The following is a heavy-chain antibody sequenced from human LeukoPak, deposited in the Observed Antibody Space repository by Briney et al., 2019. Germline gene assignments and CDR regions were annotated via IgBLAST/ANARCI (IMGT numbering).Heavy chain of an antibody. CDR2: IYHSGST. D-gene: IGHD7-27*01. J-gene: IGHJ5*02. CDR1: GYSISSGYY. CDR3: ARLLGRWFDP. Sequence: PSETLSLTCAVSGYSISSGYYWGWIRQPPGKGLEWIGSIYHSGSTYYNPSLKSRVTISVDTSKNQFSLKLSSVTAADTVVYYCARLLGRWFDPWGQGTLVTVSS. V-gene: IGHV4-38-2*01.